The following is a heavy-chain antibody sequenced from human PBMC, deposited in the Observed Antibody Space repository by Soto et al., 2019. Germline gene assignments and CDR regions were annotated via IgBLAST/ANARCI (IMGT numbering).Heavy chain of an antibody. D-gene: IGHD6-13*01. Sequence: ASVNVSCKASGYTFTSYAMHWVRQAPGQRLEWMGWINAGNGNTKYSQKFQGRVTITGDTSASTAYMELGSLRSEDTAVYYCARDSVGAAAARGWFDPWGQGTLVTVSS. CDR3: ARDSVGAAAARGWFDP. J-gene: IGHJ5*02. V-gene: IGHV1-3*01. CDR1: GYTFTSYA. CDR2: INAGNGNT.